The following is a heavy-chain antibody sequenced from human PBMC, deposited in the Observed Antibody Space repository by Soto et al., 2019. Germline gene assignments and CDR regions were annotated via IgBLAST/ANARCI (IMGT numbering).Heavy chain of an antibody. Sequence: QVQLVESGGGVVQPGRSLRLSCAASGFTFRNYGMHWVRQAPGKGLGSVAVIWYDGSNTYYADSVKGRFTISRDNAKNTLHLQMNSLRAEDTAVYYCTRDVSSRYFDLWGRGSLVTVSS. J-gene: IGHJ2*01. V-gene: IGHV3-33*01. CDR3: TRDVSSRYFDL. CDR2: IWYDGSNT. CDR1: GFTFRNYG.